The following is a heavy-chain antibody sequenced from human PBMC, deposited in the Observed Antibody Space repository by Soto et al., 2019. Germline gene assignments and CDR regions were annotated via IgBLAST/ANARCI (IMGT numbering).Heavy chain of an antibody. D-gene: IGHD3-22*01. V-gene: IGHV3-23*01. J-gene: IGHJ6*02. Sequence: PGGSLRLSCAASGFTFSTYDMTWVRQAPGKGLEWVTTITASGGSTYYADSVKGRFTISRDNSKNTLYLQMNSLRAEDTAVYYCAKDPGGTYYYDSSGYERYYYGMDVWGQGTTVTVSS. CDR3: AKDPGGTYYYDSSGYERYYYGMDV. CDR1: GFTFSTYD. CDR2: ITASGGST.